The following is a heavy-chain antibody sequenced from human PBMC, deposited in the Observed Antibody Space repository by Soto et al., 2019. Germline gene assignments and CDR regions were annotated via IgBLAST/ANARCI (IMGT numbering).Heavy chain of an antibody. CDR3: AREITIFGNRYYYYYGMDV. CDR2: TYYRSKWYN. D-gene: IGHD3-3*01. CDR1: GDSVSSNSAA. J-gene: IGHJ6*02. V-gene: IGHV6-1*01. Sequence: PSQTLSLTCAISGDSVSSNSAAWNWIRQSPSRGLEWLGRTYYRSKWYNDYAVSVKSRITINPDTSKNQFSLQLNSVTPEDTAVYSCAREITIFGNRYYYYYGMDVWGQGTTVAVYS.